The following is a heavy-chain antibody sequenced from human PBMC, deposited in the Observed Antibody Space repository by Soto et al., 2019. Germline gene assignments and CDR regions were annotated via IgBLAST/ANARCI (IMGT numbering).Heavy chain of an antibody. CDR3: ARVVPVVFAIRRLAFDI. D-gene: IGHD2-21*01. CDR2: IYYRGTT. V-gene: IGHV4-30-4*01. J-gene: IGHJ3*02. Sequence: SETLSLTCTVSCGSISSGDYYWSWIRQPPGKGLEWIGYIYYRGTTYYNPSLKSRVSISVDTSRNHFSLKLSSVTAADTAVYYCARVVPVVFAIRRLAFDIWGQGTMVTVSS. CDR1: CGSISSGDYY.